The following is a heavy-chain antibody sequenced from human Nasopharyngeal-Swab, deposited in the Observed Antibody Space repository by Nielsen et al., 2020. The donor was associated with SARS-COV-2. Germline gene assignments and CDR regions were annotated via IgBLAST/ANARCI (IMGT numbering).Heavy chain of an antibody. CDR2: ISSSSSTI. V-gene: IGHV3-48*04. CDR1: GFTFSGYS. CDR3: AGYCSSTSCSRNYYYYYMDV. Sequence: GGSLRLSCAASGFTFSGYSMNWVRQAPGKGLEWVSYISSSSSTIYYADSVKGRFTISRDNAKNSLYLQMNSLRAEDTAVYYCAGYCSSTSCSRNYYYYYMDVWGKGTTVTVSS. J-gene: IGHJ6*03. D-gene: IGHD2-2*01.